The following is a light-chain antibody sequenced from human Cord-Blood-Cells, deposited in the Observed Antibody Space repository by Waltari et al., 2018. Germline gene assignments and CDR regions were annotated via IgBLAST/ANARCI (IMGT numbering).Light chain of an antibody. V-gene: IGKV4-1*01. Sequence: DIVMTQSPDSLAVSLGERATINCKSSQSVLYSSNNKNYLAWYQQKPGQPPKLLIYWASTRESGVPDRFSGSGSGTDFTLTISSLQADDVAVYYCQQYYSTPYIFSQGTKLEIK. CDR3: QQYYSTPYI. CDR2: WAS. J-gene: IGKJ2*01. CDR1: QSVLYSSNNKNY.